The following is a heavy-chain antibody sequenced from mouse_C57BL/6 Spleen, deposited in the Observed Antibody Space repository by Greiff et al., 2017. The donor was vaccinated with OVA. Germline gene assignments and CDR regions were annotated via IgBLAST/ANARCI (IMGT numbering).Heavy chain of an antibody. CDR1: GYSITSGYY. J-gene: IGHJ2*01. D-gene: IGHD1-1*01. Sequence: EVKLVESGPGLVKPSQSLSLTCSVTGYSITSGYYWNWIRQFPGNKLEWMGYISYDGSNNYNPSLKNRISITRDTSKNQFFLKLNSVTTEGTATYYCARTPDGSSYFDYWGQGTTLTVSS. CDR2: ISYDGSN. V-gene: IGHV3-6*01. CDR3: ARTPDGSSYFDY.